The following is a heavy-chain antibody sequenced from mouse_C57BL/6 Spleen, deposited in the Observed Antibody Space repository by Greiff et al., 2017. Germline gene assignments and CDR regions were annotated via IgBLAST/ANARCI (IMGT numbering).Heavy chain of an antibody. CDR1: GYTFTDYN. CDR3: AGGSPFDY. J-gene: IGHJ2*01. V-gene: IGHV1-22*01. Sequence: VQLKQSGPELVKPGASVKMSCKASGYTFTDYNMHWVKQSHGKSPEWIGYINPNNGGTSYNQKFKGKATLTVNKSSSTAYMELRSLTSEDSAVYYCAGGSPFDYWGQGTTLTVSS. CDR2: INPNNGGT.